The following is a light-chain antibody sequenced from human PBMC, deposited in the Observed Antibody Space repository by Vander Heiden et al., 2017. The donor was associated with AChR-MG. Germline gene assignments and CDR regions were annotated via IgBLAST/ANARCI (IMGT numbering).Light chain of an antibody. Sequence: SVLTQPPSVSGALGQRVAISCSGRSSNIGAPYDVHWYQQLPGIAPKLLIYGNNNRPSGVPDRFSGSKSGTSASLAITGLQPDDEADYYCQSFDSSLTAWVFGGGTKLTVL. CDR1: SSNIGAPYD. V-gene: IGLV1-40*01. J-gene: IGLJ2*01. CDR3: QSFDSSLTAWV. CDR2: GNN.